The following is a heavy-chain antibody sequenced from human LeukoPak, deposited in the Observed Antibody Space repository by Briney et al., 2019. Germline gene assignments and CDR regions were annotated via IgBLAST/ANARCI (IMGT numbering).Heavy chain of an antibody. Sequence: SSETLSLTCTVSGGSISSGGYYWSWIRQHPGKGLGWIGYIYYSGSTYYNPSLKSRVTISVDTSKNQFSLKLSSVTAADTAVYYCAREGGGSSGYKDYWGQGTLVTVSS. CDR3: AREGGGSSGYKDY. V-gene: IGHV4-31*03. J-gene: IGHJ4*02. D-gene: IGHD3-22*01. CDR1: GGSISSGGYY. CDR2: IYYSGST.